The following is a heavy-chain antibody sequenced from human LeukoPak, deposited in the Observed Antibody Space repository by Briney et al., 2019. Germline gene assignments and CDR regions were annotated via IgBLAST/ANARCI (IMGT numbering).Heavy chain of an antibody. J-gene: IGHJ4*02. CDR2: ISSSSSTI. CDR1: GFTFSSYS. Sequence: QSGGSLRLSCAASGFTFSSYSMNWVRQAPGKGLGWVSYISSSSSTIYYADSVKGRFTISRDNAKNSLYLQMNSLRDEDTAVYYCARVGGYGDYWRSVDYWGQGTLVTVSS. V-gene: IGHV3-48*02. D-gene: IGHD4-17*01. CDR3: ARVGGYGDYWRSVDY.